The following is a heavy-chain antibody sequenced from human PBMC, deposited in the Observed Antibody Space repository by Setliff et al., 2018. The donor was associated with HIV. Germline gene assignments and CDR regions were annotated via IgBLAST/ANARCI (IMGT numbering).Heavy chain of an antibody. J-gene: IGHJ4*02. CDR3: ARVSTDYVWGSFLSSGPYYFDF. D-gene: IGHD3-16*01. Sequence: SETLSLTCTVSGGSISSDCWSWIRQPPGKGLEWIGYIYYSGSTNYNHSLKIRVTISVDTSKNPFSLNLTSVTAADTASYFCARVSTDYVWGSFLSSGPYYFDFWGQGALVTVSS. CDR2: IYYSGST. CDR1: GGSISSDC. V-gene: IGHV4-59*08.